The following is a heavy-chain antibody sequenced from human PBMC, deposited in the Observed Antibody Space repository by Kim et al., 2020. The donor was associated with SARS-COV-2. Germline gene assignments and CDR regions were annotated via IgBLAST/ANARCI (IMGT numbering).Heavy chain of an antibody. Sequence: GGSLRLSCAASGFTFSSYGMHWVRQAPGKGLEWVAVISYDGSNKYYADSVKGRFTISRDNSKNTLYLQMNSLRAEDTAVYYCAKDYSNWAQLEYFDYWGQGTLVTVSS. V-gene: IGHV3-30*18. CDR1: GFTFSSYG. J-gene: IGHJ4*02. CDR3: AKDYSNWAQLEYFDY. CDR2: ISYDGSNK. D-gene: IGHD1-1*01.